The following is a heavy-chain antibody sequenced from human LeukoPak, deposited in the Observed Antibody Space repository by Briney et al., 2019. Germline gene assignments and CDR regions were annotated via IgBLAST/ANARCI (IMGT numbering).Heavy chain of an antibody. CDR2: IDHSGST. V-gene: IGHV4-34*01. CDR1: GRSFSGYD. Sequence: PSETLSLTCAVYGRSFSGYDWNWIRQPPGKGLEWIREIDHSGSTNYNPSLKSRVTISVDTSKNQFSLKLTSVTAADTAVYYCARGYCSGGSCYPLKSIYYYYMDVWGKGTTVTFSS. CDR3: ARGYCSGGSCYPLKSIYYYYMDV. D-gene: IGHD2-15*01. J-gene: IGHJ6*03.